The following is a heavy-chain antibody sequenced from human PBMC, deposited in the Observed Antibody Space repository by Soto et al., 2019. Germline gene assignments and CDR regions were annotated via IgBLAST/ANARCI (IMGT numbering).Heavy chain of an antibody. V-gene: IGHV4-4*02. CDR3: AISASVTTRFFRFDP. D-gene: IGHD4-17*01. CDR1: GVSISSSNW. Sequence: PSETLSLTCAVSGVSISSSNWWSWVRQPPGKGLEWMGEIYHSGSTNYNPSLKSRVTISMDKSKRQFSLNLSSVTAADTAVYYCAISASVTTRFFRFDPCGQATLVTVSS. J-gene: IGHJ5*02. CDR2: IYHSGST.